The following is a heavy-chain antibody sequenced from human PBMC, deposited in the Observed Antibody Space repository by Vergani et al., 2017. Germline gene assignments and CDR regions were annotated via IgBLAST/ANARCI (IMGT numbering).Heavy chain of an antibody. CDR3: ARDPLGSGSYYGMHYYYYYVMDV. V-gene: IGHV3-66*02. Sequence: EVQRVGSGGGLVQPGGSRRLSWGACGFTVSNNYMSWVRQAPGKGLEWVSVIYSGGSTYYADSVKCRFTISRDNSKNTLYLQMNSLRAEDTAVYYCARDPLGSGSYYGMHYYYYYVMDVCHQGPTVAFSS. J-gene: IGHJ6*02. CDR1: GFTVSNNY. D-gene: IGHD3-10*01. CDR2: IYSGGST.